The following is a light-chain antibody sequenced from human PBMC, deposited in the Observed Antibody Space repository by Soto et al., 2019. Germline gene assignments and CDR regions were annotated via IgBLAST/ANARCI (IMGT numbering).Light chain of an antibody. CDR2: GNT. Sequence: QSVLTQPPSVSGAPGQRVTISCTGSSSNIGAGYDVHWYQQLPGTAPKLLIYGNTNRPSGVPDRFSASKSGTSASLAITGLQAEDGADYYCQSYDSSLSCWVFGGGTKLTVL. CDR1: SSNIGAGYD. J-gene: IGLJ3*02. CDR3: QSYDSSLSCWV. V-gene: IGLV1-40*01.